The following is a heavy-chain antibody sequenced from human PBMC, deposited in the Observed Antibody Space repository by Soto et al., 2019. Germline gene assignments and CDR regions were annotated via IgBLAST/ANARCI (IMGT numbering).Heavy chain of an antibody. V-gene: IGHV4-31*03. CDR2: IYYSGST. CDR1: GGSISSGGYY. J-gene: IGHJ3*02. CDR3: ARDVKRSNGSGSYYYAFDI. D-gene: IGHD3-10*01. Sequence: QVQLQESGPGLVKPSQTLSLTCTVSGGSISSGGYYWSWIRQHPGKGLEWIGYIYYSGSTYYNPSLKSRVTISVDTSKNQFSLKLSSVTAADTAVYYCARDVKRSNGSGSYYYAFDIWGQGTMVTVSS.